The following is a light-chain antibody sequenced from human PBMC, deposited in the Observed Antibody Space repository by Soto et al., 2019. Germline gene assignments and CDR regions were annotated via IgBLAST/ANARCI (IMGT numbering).Light chain of an antibody. CDR2: GAS. J-gene: IGKJ4*01. CDR3: QQYDSSPPA. Sequence: EIVLTQSPGTLSLSPGERATLSCRASQSVSSSYLAWYQQKPGQAPRLLIDGASSRATGIPDRFSGSGSGTDFTLTISRLEPEDFAVYYCQQYDSSPPAFGGGTKVDIK. CDR1: QSVSSSY. V-gene: IGKV3-20*01.